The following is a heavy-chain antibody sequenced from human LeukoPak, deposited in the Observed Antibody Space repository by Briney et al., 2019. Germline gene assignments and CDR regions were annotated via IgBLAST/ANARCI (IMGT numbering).Heavy chain of an antibody. J-gene: IGHJ3*02. V-gene: IGHV1-3*01. CDR2: INAGNGNT. D-gene: IGHD3-9*01. Sequence: GASVKVSCKASGYTFTRNGIGWVRQAPGQGLEWMGWINAGNGNTKYSQKFQGRVTITRDTSASTAYMELSSLRSEDTAVYYCARGKDLRDILTGYLNAFDIWGQGTMVTVSS. CDR1: GYTFTRNG. CDR3: ARGKDLRDILTGYLNAFDI.